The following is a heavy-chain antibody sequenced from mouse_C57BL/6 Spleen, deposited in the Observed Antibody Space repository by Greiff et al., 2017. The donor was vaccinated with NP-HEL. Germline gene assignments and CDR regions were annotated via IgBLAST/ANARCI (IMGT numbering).Heavy chain of an antibody. J-gene: IGHJ3*01. CDR3: VVYGSSPWFAY. D-gene: IGHD1-1*01. V-gene: IGHV1-82*01. CDR2: IYPGDGDT. Sequence: VQLQQSGPELVKPGASVKISCKASGYAFSSSWMNWVKQRPGTGLEWIGRIYPGDGDTNYNGKFTGKATLTADKSSSTAYMQLSSLTSEDSAVYFCVVYGSSPWFAYWGQGTLVTVSA. CDR1: GYAFSSSW.